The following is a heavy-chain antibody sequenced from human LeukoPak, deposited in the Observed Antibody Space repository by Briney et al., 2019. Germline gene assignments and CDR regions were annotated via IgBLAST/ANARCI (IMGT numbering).Heavy chain of an antibody. CDR3: ASLRGLIAAAGSQFDY. D-gene: IGHD6-13*01. CDR1: GFTFSSYS. J-gene: IGHJ4*02. CDR2: ISSSSSTI. Sequence: GGSLRLSCAASGFTFSSYSMNWVRQAPGKGLEWVSYISSSSSTIYYADSVKGRFTISRDNAKNSLYLQMNSLRDEDTAVYYCASLRGLIAAAGSQFDYWGQGTLVTVSS. V-gene: IGHV3-48*02.